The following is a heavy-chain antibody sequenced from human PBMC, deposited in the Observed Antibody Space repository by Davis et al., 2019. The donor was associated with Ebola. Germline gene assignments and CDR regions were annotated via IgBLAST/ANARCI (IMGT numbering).Heavy chain of an antibody. CDR1: GYTFTSYA. Sequence: SVKVSCKASGYTFTSYAISWVRQAPGQGLEWMGGIIPIFGTANYAQKFQGRVTMTRNTSISTAYMELSSLRSEDTAVYYCARGPYPYSSSWGYYYYYGMDVWGQGTTVTVSS. CDR2: IIPIFGTA. J-gene: IGHJ6*02. CDR3: ARGPYPYSSSWGYYYYYGMDV. D-gene: IGHD6-6*01. V-gene: IGHV1-69*05.